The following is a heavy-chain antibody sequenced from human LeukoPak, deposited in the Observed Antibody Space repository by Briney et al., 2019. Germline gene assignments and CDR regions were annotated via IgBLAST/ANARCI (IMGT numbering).Heavy chain of an antibody. V-gene: IGHV3-30*02. D-gene: IGHD2-2*01. CDR2: IRYDGSNK. J-gene: IGHJ4*02. CDR3: AKEIDCSSTSCLVDY. Sequence: GGSLRLSCAASGFTFSSYGMHWVRQAPGKGLEWVAFIRYDGSNKYYADSVKGRFTISRDNSKNTLYLQMNSLRAEDTAVYYCAKEIDCSSTSCLVDYWGQGTLVTVSS. CDR1: GFTFSSYG.